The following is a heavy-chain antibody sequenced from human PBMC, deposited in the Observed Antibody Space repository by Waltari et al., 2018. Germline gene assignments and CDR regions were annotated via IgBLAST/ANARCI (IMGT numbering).Heavy chain of an antibody. CDR3: AQLCGDFWSDHPSPFYFDY. D-gene: IGHD3-3*01. V-gene: IGHV3-30*02. J-gene: IGHJ4*02. CDR1: EFPLSSEG. Sequence: QVQLVESGGGVVQPGGSLRRSCATSEFPLSSEGMHWVGRAPGKGLEWVAFIRYDGSNKYYADSVKGRFTISRDNSKNTLYLQMNSLRAEDTAVYYCAQLCGDFWSDHPSPFYFDYWGQGTLVTVSS. CDR2: IRYDGSNK.